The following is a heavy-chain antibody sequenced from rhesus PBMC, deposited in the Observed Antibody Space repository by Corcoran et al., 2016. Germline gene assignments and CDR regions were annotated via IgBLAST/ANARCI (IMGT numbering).Heavy chain of an antibody. CDR1: GGSISSNY. CDR3: SGVYYNIWTGYYTFDY. D-gene: IGHD3-3*01. J-gene: IGHJ4*01. Sequence: QVQLQESGPGLVKPSETLSLTCAVSGGSISSNYWSWIRQPPGKGLEWIGRISGSGGSPDYHPSLKRRVTISTDTSKNQFSLQLSSVTAADTAVYYCSGVYYNIWTGYYTFDYWGQGVLVTVSS. CDR2: ISGSGGSP. V-gene: IGHV4-173*01.